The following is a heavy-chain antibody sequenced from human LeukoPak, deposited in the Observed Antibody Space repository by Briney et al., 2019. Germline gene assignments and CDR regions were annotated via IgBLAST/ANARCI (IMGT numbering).Heavy chain of an antibody. D-gene: IGHD1-1*01. CDR3: ARDGSGFDY. J-gene: IGHJ4*02. Sequence: GASVNVSCKASGYTFTGYYMHWVRQAPGQGLEWMGWINPNSGGTNYARKFQGWVTMTRDTSISTAYMELSRLRSDDTAVYYCARDGSGFDYWGQGTLVTVSS. V-gene: IGHV1-2*04. CDR2: INPNSGGT. CDR1: GYTFTGYY.